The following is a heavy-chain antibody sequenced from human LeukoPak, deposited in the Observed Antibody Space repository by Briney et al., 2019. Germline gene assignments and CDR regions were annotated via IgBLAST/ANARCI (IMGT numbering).Heavy chain of an antibody. CDR1: GFTFSIYG. D-gene: IGHD3-10*01. V-gene: IGHV3-33*01. CDR2: IWNDGSNK. CDR3: ARASGPFDY. J-gene: IGHJ4*02. Sequence: PGGSLRLSCAASGFTFSIYGMHWVRQAPGKGLEWVAVIWNDGSNKYYADSVKGRFTFSRDNSKNTLYLQMNSLRAEDTAVYSCARASGPFDYWGQGTLVTVSS.